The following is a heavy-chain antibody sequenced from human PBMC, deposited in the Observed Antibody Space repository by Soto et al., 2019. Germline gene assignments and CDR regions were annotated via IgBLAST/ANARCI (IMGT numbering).Heavy chain of an antibody. J-gene: IGHJ1*01. Sequence: WASVKVSCKASGYTFTSYAMHWVRQAPGQRLEWMGWINAGNGNTKYSQKFQGRVTITRDTSASTAYMELSSLRSEDTAVYYCARSDYDSSGYYITRVTEYFQHWGQGTPVTVSS. CDR2: INAGNGNT. CDR1: GYTFTSYA. V-gene: IGHV1-3*01. CDR3: ARSDYDSSGYYITRVTEYFQH. D-gene: IGHD3-22*01.